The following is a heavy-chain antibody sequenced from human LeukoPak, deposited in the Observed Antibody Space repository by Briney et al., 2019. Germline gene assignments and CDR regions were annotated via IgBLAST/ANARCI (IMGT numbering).Heavy chain of an antibody. CDR3: ARGASFDY. J-gene: IGHJ4*02. CDR1: GFTSSSYW. D-gene: IGHD1-26*01. CDR2: IKQDGSEK. V-gene: IGHV3-7*01. Sequence: GGSLRLSCAASGFTSSSYWMSWVRQAPGKGLEWVANIKQDGSEKYYVDSVKGRFTISRDNAKNSLYLQMNSLRAEDTAVYYCARGASFDYWGQGTLVTVSS.